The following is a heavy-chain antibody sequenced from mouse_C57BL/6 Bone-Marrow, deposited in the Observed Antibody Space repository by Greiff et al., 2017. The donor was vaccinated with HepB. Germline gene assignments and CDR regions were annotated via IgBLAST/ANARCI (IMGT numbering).Heavy chain of an antibody. CDR2: INPNNGGT. Sequence: VQLQQSGPELVKPGASVKMSCKASGYTFTDYNMHWVKQSHGKSLEWIGYINPNNGGTSYNQKFKGKATLTVNKSSSTAYMELRSLTSEDSAVYYCAREVYGYDGGAWFAYWGQGTLVTVSA. D-gene: IGHD2-2*01. J-gene: IGHJ3*01. V-gene: IGHV1-22*01. CDR3: AREVYGYDGGAWFAY. CDR1: GYTFTDYN.